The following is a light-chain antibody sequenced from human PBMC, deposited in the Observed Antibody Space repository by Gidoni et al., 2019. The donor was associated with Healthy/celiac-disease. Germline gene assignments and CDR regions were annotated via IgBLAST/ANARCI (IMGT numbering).Light chain of an antibody. J-gene: IGLJ2*01. V-gene: IGLV2-14*01. CDR3: SSYTSSSTLYVV. CDR1: SSDVGGYNY. CDR2: EVS. Sequence: QSALTQPASVSGSPGKSLTISCTGTSSDVGGYNYVSWYQQPPGKAPKLMIYEVSNRPSGFSNRFSCSKSGNTASLTISGFQAEDEADYYCSSYTSSSTLYVVFGGGTKLTVL.